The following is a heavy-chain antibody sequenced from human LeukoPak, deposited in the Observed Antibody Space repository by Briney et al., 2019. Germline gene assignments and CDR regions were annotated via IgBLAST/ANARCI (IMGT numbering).Heavy chain of an antibody. CDR1: GYTFTGYY. CDR3: ARENRLTIFGVVIPGPDAFDI. Sequence: ASVKVSCKASGYTFTGYYMHWVRQAPGQGLEWMGWISAYNGNTNYAQKLQGRVTMTTDTSTSTAYMELRSLRSDDTAVYYCARENRLTIFGVVIPGPDAFDIWGQGTMVTVSS. V-gene: IGHV1-18*04. D-gene: IGHD3-3*01. J-gene: IGHJ3*02. CDR2: ISAYNGNT.